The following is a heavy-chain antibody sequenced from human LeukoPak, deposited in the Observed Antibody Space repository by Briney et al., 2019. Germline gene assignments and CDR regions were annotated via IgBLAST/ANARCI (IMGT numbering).Heavy chain of an antibody. J-gene: IGHJ4*02. CDR1: GDSINNDNYY. D-gene: IGHD6-19*01. CDR2: IYALGST. Sequence: SQTLSLTCAVSGDSINNDNYYWSWIRQPAGKGLEWIGRIYALGSTKYNPSLASRVTFSLDTSKNQFSLKLSSVTAADTAVYYCARDIAVAGSDDYWGQGTLVTVSS. CDR3: ARDIAVAGSDDY. V-gene: IGHV4-61*02.